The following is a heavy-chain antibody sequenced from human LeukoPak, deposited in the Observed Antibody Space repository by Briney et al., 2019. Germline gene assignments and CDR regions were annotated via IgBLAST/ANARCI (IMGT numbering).Heavy chain of an antibody. CDR1: GGSFSGYY. CDR3: ARGRQDVAMIVVVMTAVSYYLDV. Sequence: SETLSLTCAVYGGSFSGYYWTWIRQTPEKGLEWIGEMNPSGSTSYNPSLKSRVTISVDTSKNQFSLKLSSVTAADTAVYYCARGRQDVAMIVVVMTAVSYYLDVWGKGTTVTVS. J-gene: IGHJ6*03. D-gene: IGHD3-22*01. CDR2: MNPSGST. V-gene: IGHV4-34*01.